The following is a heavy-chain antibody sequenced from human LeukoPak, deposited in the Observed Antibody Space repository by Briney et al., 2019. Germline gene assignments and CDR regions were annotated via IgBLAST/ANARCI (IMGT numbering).Heavy chain of an antibody. CDR3: ARVGPNSNYVGYYDY. Sequence: SVKVSCKASGGTFSSYAISWVRQAPGQGLEWMGGIIPIFGTANYAQKFQGRVTITADESTSTAYMELSSLRSEDTAVYYCARVGPNSNYVGYYDYWGQGTLVTVSS. J-gene: IGHJ4*02. V-gene: IGHV1-69*13. CDR2: IIPIFGTA. D-gene: IGHD4-11*01. CDR1: GGTFSSYA.